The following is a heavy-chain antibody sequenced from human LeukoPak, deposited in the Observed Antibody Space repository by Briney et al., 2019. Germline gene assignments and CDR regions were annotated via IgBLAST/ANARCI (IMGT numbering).Heavy chain of an antibody. J-gene: IGHJ4*02. D-gene: IGHD3-16*01. CDR2: IYYSGST. CDR3: AKEGEGSISH. Sequence: SETLSLTCTVPGGSISSYYWSWIRQPPGKGLEWIGYIYYSGSTNYNPSLKSRVTISVDTSKNQFSLKLSSVTAADTAVYYCAKEGEGSISHWGQGTLVTVSS. CDR1: GGSISSYY. V-gene: IGHV4-59*12.